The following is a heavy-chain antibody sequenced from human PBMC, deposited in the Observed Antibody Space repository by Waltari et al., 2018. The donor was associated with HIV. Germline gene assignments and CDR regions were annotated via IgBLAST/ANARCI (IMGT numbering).Heavy chain of an antibody. V-gene: IGHV1-2*02. CDR2: INRNSGYT. J-gene: IGHJ4*02. CDR1: GYNFTAYY. Sequence: QVQLVQSGAEVKKPGASVKVPCKASGYNFTAYYMHWVRQGPGQELGWMGRINRNSGYTNYGRKVQGRVTMTRDTSISTAYMELSRRRSDDTAVYYCARDSYYYDSSGFFPDFWGQGTLVTVSS. CDR3: ARDSYYYDSSGFFPDF. D-gene: IGHD3-22*01.